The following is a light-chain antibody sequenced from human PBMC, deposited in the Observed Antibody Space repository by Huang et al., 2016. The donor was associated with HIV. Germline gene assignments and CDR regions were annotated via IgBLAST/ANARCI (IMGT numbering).Light chain of an antibody. CDR1: QDINNF. Sequence: DIQMTQSPSSLSASVGDRVTITCQASQDINNFLNWYQQKPGKAPKLLSHDASNLQTGVPSRFSGSGSGTHFTFTITSLQRDDIGTYYCQQYDDVPISFGGGTKV. CDR2: DAS. J-gene: IGKJ4*01. CDR3: QQYDDVPIS. V-gene: IGKV1-33*01.